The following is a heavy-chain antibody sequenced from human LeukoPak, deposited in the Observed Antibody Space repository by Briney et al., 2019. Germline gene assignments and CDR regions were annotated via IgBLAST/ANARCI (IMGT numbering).Heavy chain of an antibody. J-gene: IGHJ5*02. CDR2: IIPIFGTA. CDR3: ATNGRLSRPGSWFDP. V-gene: IGHV1-69*13. D-gene: IGHD3-10*01. Sequence: GASVKVSCKASGGTFSSYAISWVRQAPGQGLECMGGIIPIFGTANYAQKFQGRVTITADEPTSTAYLEPSSLRSEDTAVYYCATNGRLSRPGSWFDPWGQGTLVTVSS. CDR1: GGTFSSYA.